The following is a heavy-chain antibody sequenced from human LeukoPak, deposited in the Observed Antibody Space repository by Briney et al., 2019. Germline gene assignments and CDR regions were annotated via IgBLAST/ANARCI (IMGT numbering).Heavy chain of an antibody. Sequence: SETLSLTCTVSGGSISSYYWSWIRQPPGKGLEWMGYIYYSGSTNYNPSLTSRVTISVDTSKNQFSLKLSSVTAADTAVYYCARSRAPPMDTYYFDYWGQGTLVTVSS. CDR1: GGSISSYY. CDR3: ARSRAPPMDTYYFDY. CDR2: IYYSGST. J-gene: IGHJ4*02. D-gene: IGHD3-10*01. V-gene: IGHV4-59*01.